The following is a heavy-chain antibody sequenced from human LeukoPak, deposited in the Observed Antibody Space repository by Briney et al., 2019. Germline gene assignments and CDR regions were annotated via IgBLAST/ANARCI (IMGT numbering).Heavy chain of an antibody. CDR1: GFIFSSYD. CDR3: AKDLVGCSSTSCYFTVGGMDV. J-gene: IGHJ6*02. D-gene: IGHD2-2*01. Sequence: PGVSLRLPCAASGFIFSSYDMSWVRQAPGKGLEWVTDISGSGGSTYYADFVRGRFTIYRHNSKNTLYLQMNSLRADDTAVYYCAKDLVGCSSTSCYFTVGGMDVWGQGTTVTVSS. CDR2: ISGSGGST. V-gene: IGHV3-23*01.